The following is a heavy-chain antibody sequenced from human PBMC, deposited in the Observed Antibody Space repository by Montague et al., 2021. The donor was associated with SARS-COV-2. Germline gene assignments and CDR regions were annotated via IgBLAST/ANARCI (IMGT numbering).Heavy chain of an antibody. CDR3: VKDLDSGTYYRLDY. CDR2: IWYDGTNK. V-gene: IGHV3-33*06. CDR1: EFILNNFG. J-gene: IGHJ4*02. D-gene: IGHD1-26*01. Sequence: SLRLSCAASEFILNNFGMHWVRQAPGKGLEWVAVIWYDGTNKFYADSVKGRFTISRDSSKNTLYLQMNSLRAEDTAVYYCVKDLDSGTYYRLDYWGQGTLVTVAA.